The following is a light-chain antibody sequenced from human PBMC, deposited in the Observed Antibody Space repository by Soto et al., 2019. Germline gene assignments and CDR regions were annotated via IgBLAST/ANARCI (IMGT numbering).Light chain of an antibody. CDR1: QSVSSN. J-gene: IGKJ1*01. V-gene: IGKV3-15*01. CDR3: QQYNNWPQT. Sequence: EIVMTQSPATLSLSPGERATLSCRASQSVSSNLARYQQKPGQAPRLLIYGASTRATGIPARFSGSGSGTEFTLTISSLQSEDFAVYYCQQYNNWPQTFGQGTKVEIK. CDR2: GAS.